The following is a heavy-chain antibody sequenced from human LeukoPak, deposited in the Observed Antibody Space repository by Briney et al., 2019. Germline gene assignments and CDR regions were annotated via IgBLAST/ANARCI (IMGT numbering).Heavy chain of an antibody. CDR1: GGFISSYY. Sequence: PSETLSLTCTVSGGFISSYYWTWIRQPAGKGLEWIGRMYSSGRIYRSGSTNYNPALKSRVTISEDTSKSQVSLKLSSVTAADTAVYFCARGKFGDFEDWGQGTTVTVSS. V-gene: IGHV4-4*07. CDR2: IYRSGST. CDR3: ARGKFGDFED. J-gene: IGHJ6*02. D-gene: IGHD4-17*01.